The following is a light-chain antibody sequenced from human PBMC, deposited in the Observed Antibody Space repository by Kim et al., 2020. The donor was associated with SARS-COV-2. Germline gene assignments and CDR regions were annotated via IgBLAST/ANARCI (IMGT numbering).Light chain of an antibody. V-gene: IGKV1D-13*01. CDR2: DVS. J-gene: IGKJ1*01. CDR1: QDITTA. Sequence: SASVGDRVTSTCRASQDITTAVAVYQQKPGKTPKLLMYDVSTLESGVPSRFSGSGSGTYFTLTIGSLQPEDFATYYCQQFKNYPRTFGQGTKVEIK. CDR3: QQFKNYPRT.